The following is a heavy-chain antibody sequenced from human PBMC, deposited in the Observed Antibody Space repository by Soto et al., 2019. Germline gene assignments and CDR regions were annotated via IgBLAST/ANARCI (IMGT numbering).Heavy chain of an antibody. CDR1: GYTFTSYG. J-gene: IGHJ5*02. V-gene: IGHV1-3*01. CDR3: ARSPREPNWGGYCTNGVCSENWFDP. D-gene: IGHD2-8*01. Sequence: GAPVKVSCKASGYTFTSYGISWVRQAPGQGLEWMRWINAGNGNTKYSQKFQGRVTITRDTSASTAYMELSSLRSEDTAVYYCARSPREPNWGGYCTNGVCSENWFDPWGQETLVTVSA. CDR2: INAGNGNT.